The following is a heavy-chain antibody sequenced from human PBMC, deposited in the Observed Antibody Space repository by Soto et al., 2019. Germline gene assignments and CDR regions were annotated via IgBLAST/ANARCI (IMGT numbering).Heavy chain of an antibody. CDR2: IHYSGNT. D-gene: IGHD3-22*01. V-gene: IGHV4-59*01. CDR1: SASISSYY. J-gene: IGHJ4*02. Sequence: SETLSLTCTVSSASISSYYWTWTRQPPGKGLEWIGYIHYSGNTNSNPSLKSRVTISVDTSKNQFSLKLSSVTAADTAVYYCARASLYDSSSLFDYWGQGTLVTVSS. CDR3: ARASLYDSSSLFDY.